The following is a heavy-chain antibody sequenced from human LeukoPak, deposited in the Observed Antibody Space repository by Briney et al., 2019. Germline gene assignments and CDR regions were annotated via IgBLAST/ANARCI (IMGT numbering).Heavy chain of an antibody. CDR2: IYHSGRT. Sequence: PSETLSLTCSVSGDSITSGDYYWTWIRQSPGEGLEWLVYIYHSGRTLYHPSLESRLSLSVDASKNQFSLTLTSVTAGDSAVFYCARGVRGRKWYYFDSWRRGTLVPVSS. J-gene: IGHJ4*02. V-gene: IGHV4-30-4*01. CDR3: ARGVRGRKWYYFDS. D-gene: IGHD2-15*01. CDR1: GDSITSGDYY.